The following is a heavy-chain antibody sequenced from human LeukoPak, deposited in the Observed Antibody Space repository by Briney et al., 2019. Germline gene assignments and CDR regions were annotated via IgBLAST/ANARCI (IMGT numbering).Heavy chain of an antibody. Sequence: GSLRLSCAASRFTFDDYGMSRVRQAPGKGLEWVSGINWNGGSTGYADSVKGRFTISRDNAKNSLYLQMNSLRAEDTALYYCARNTRSTEYYYGSGSYYSYYFDYWGQGTLVTVSS. D-gene: IGHD3-10*01. CDR3: ARNTRSTEYYYGSGSYYSYYFDY. CDR1: RFTFDDYG. J-gene: IGHJ4*02. V-gene: IGHV3-20*04. CDR2: INWNGGST.